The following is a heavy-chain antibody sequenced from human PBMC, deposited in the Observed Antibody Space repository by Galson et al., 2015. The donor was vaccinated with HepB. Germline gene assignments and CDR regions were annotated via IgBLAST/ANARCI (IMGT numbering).Heavy chain of an antibody. Sequence: SLRLSCAASGFTVSSNYISWVRQAPGKGLEWVSVIYSGGSTYYADSVEGRFTISRDNSKNTLYLQMNSLRAEDTAVYYCARDRITGTTFPGMDVWGQGTTVTVSS. CDR2: IYSGGST. J-gene: IGHJ6*02. D-gene: IGHD1-7*01. CDR1: GFTVSSNY. V-gene: IGHV3-66*02. CDR3: ARDRITGTTFPGMDV.